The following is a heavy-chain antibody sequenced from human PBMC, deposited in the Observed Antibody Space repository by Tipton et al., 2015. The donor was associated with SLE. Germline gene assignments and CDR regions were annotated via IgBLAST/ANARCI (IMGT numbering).Heavy chain of an antibody. J-gene: IGHJ4*02. D-gene: IGHD4-17*01. Sequence: GLVKPSETLSLTCAVYGGSISGYYWGWIRQPPGKGLEWIGSIYYSGSTYYNPSLKSRVTISVDTSKNQFSLKLSSVTAADTAVYYCAREDDYGDHGGDYWGQGTLVTVSS. CDR2: IYYSGST. CDR1: GGSISGYY. CDR3: AREDDYGDHGGDY. V-gene: IGHV4-39*07.